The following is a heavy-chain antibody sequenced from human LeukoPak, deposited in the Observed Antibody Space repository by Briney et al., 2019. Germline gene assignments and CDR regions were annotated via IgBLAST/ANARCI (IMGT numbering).Heavy chain of an antibody. Sequence: GGSLRLSCAASGFTFSSYWMDWVRQAPGQGLVWVSRIKSDGSTTSYADPVKGRFTISRDNAKNTVYLRMSSLRAEDTAVYYCARGYYDMDVWGQGTTVTVSS. CDR3: ARGYYDMDV. V-gene: IGHV3-74*01. CDR2: IKSDGSTT. CDR1: GFTFSSYW. J-gene: IGHJ6*02.